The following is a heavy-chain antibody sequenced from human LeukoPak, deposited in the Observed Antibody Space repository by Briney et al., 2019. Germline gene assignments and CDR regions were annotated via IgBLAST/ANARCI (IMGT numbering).Heavy chain of an antibody. J-gene: IGHJ3*02. D-gene: IGHD3-22*01. V-gene: IGHV3-23*01. CDR3: AKGYYDSSVLDAFDI. Sequence: GGSRRLSCAASGFTFSSYAMSWVRQAPGKGLEWVSAISGSGGSTYYADSVKGRFTISRDNSKNTLYLQMNSLRAEDTAVYYCAKGYYDSSVLDAFDIWGQGTMVTVSS. CDR2: ISGSGGST. CDR1: GFTFSSYA.